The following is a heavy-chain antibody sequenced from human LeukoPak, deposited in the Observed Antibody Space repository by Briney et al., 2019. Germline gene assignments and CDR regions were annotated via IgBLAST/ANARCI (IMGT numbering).Heavy chain of an antibody. J-gene: IGHJ5*01. V-gene: IGHV3-7*05. CDR2: IEQDGSEK. CDR1: GXTFSSYW. CDR3: AGGQGWVIDS. D-gene: IGHD1-26*01. Sequence: GGSLRLSCAASGXTFSSYWMNWVRQAPGKGLEWVANIEQDGSEKYYVDSVKGRFTISRDNAKNSLYLQMNSLRAEDTAVYYCAGGQGWVIDSWGQGTLVTVSS.